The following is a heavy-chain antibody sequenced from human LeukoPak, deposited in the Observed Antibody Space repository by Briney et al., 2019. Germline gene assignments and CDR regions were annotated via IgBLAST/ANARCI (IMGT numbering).Heavy chain of an antibody. D-gene: IGHD1-1*01. CDR2: ISSSGSTI. CDR1: GFTFSDYY. J-gene: IGHJ3*02. Sequence: GGSLRLSCAASGFTFSDYYMSWIRQAPGKGLEWVSYISSSGSTIYYADSVKGRFTISRDNAKNSLYLQMNSLRGEDTALYYCAKSMYDWNDLDAFDIWGQGTMVTVSS. CDR3: AKSMYDWNDLDAFDI. V-gene: IGHV3-11*01.